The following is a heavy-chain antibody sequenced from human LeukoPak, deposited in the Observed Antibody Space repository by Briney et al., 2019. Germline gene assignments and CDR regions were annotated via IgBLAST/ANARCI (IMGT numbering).Heavy chain of an antibody. CDR2: IYYSGST. V-gene: IGHV4-30-4*01. Sequence: SETLSLTCTVPGGSISSGDYYWSWIRQPPGKGLAWIGYIYYSGSTYYNPSLKSRVTISVDTSKNQFSLKLSSVTAADTAVYYCARRHLGSYYDNWFDPWGQGTLVTVSS. J-gene: IGHJ5*02. D-gene: IGHD1-26*01. CDR3: ARRHLGSYYDNWFDP. CDR1: GGSISSGDYY.